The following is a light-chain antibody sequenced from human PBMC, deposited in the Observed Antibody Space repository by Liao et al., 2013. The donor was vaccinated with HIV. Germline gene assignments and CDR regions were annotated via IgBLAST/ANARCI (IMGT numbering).Light chain of an antibody. CDR1: NIGSKT. CDR2: YDS. V-gene: IGLV3-21*01. CDR3: QVWGNNTAV. J-gene: IGLJ2*01. Sequence: SYVLTQPPSVSVAPGKTARITCEETNIGSKTVHWYQQRPGQAPVLVMSYDSDRPSGIPERFSGSNSGSTATLTISSVEAGDEADYFCQVWGNNTAVFGGGTKLTVL.